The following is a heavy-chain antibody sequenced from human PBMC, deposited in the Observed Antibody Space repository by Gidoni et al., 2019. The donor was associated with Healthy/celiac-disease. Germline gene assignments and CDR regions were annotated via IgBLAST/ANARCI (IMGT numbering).Heavy chain of an antibody. D-gene: IGHD5-18*01. CDR2: IYSGGST. J-gene: IGHJ2*01. V-gene: IGHV3-53*01. CDR3: AREWEDTAMVRYFDL. Sequence: PGKGLEWVSVIYSGGSTYYADSVKGRFTISRDNSKNTLYLQMNSLRAEDTAVYYCAREWEDTAMVRYFDLWGRGTLVTVSS.